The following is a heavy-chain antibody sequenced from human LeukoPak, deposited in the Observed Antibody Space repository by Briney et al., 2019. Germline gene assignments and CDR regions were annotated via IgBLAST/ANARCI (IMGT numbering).Heavy chain of an antibody. CDR2: IIPIFGTA. Sequence: PGASVKVSCKASGYTFTSYGISWVRQAPGQGLEWMGGIIPIFGTANYAQKFQGRVTITADKSTSTAYMELSSLRSEDTAVYYCARGMGVLVPAATWFDPWGQGTLVTVSS. J-gene: IGHJ5*02. CDR1: GYTFTSYG. V-gene: IGHV1-69*06. CDR3: ARGMGVLVPAATWFDP. D-gene: IGHD2-2*01.